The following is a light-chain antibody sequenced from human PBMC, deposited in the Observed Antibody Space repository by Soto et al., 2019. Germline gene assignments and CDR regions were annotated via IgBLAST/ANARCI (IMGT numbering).Light chain of an antibody. CDR2: AAS. CDR1: QSISNY. J-gene: IGKJ3*01. V-gene: IGKV1-39*01. CDR3: QQSYSIPFP. Sequence: DIQMTQSSSSLSASVGDRVTITCRASQSISNYLNWYQQKPGKAPKLLIYAASSLQSGVPSRFNGIRSGTDFTLTISRLQPEDCATYYCQQSYSIPFPVGPGTKVDIK.